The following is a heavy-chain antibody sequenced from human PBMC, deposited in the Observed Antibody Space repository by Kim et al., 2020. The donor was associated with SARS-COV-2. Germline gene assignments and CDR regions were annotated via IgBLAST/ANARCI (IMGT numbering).Heavy chain of an antibody. J-gene: IGHJ4*02. V-gene: IGHV1-3*01. CDR3: ARDDSSGPLFDY. Sequence: KYSQKFQGRVTITRDTSASTAYMELSSLRSEDTAVYYCARDDSSGPLFDYWGQGTLVTVSS. D-gene: IGHD3-22*01.